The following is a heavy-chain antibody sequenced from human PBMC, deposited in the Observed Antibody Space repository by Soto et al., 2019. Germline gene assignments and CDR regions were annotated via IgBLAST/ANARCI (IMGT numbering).Heavy chain of an antibody. Sequence: GGSLRLSCAASGFTFSLYGIHWVRQAPGKGLEWVAVISYDGSNVAYADSVKGRFTISRDNFQNTVYLQMNSLRGEDTAVYYCAKSQLHSPYFDNWGQGTPVTVSS. CDR1: GFTFSLYG. V-gene: IGHV3-30*18. CDR2: ISYDGSNV. CDR3: AKSQLHSPYFDN. D-gene: IGHD1-1*01. J-gene: IGHJ4*02.